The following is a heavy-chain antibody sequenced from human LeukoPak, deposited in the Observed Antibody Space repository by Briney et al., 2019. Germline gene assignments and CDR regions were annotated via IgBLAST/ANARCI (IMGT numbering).Heavy chain of an antibody. D-gene: IGHD3-10*01. CDR2: MNPNSGNT. CDR3: ARTGNLWFGESHDAFDI. J-gene: IGHJ3*02. CDR1: GYTFTSYD. Sequence: ASVKVSCKASGYTFTSYDINWVRQATGQGLEWMGWMNPNSGNTGYAQKFQARVTITRNTSISTAYMELSSLRSEDTAVYYCARTGNLWFGESHDAFDIWGQGTMVTVSS. V-gene: IGHV1-8*03.